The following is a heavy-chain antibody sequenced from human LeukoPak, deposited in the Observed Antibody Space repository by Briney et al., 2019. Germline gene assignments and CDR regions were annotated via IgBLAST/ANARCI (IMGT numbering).Heavy chain of an antibody. CDR2: INHSGST. CDR3: ARYGGSGWANFDY. Sequence: SETLSLTCAVYGGSFSGYYWSWIRQPPGKGLEWIGEINHSGSTNYNPSLKSRVTISVDTSKNQFSLKLSSVTAADTAVYYCARYGGSGWANFDYWGQGTLVTVSS. J-gene: IGHJ4*02. V-gene: IGHV4-34*01. CDR1: GGSFSGYY. D-gene: IGHD6-19*01.